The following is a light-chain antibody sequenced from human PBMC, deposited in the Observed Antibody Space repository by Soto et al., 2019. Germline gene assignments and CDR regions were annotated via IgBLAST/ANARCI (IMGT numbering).Light chain of an antibody. J-gene: IGLJ2*01. CDR2: VNS. Sequence: QAVVTQPPSVSGAPGQRVTISCTGSSSNIGAGYDVHWYQQLPGTAPKLLIYVNSNRPSGVPDRFSGSKSGTSASLAITGLLAEDEADYYCQSYDSSLSAVVFGGGTKVTVL. CDR3: QSYDSSLSAVV. V-gene: IGLV1-40*01. CDR1: SSNIGAGYD.